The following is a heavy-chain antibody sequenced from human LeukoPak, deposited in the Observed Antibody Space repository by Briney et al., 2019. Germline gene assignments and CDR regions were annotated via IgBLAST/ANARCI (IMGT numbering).Heavy chain of an antibody. CDR2: VYYSGST. V-gene: IGHV4-59*08. D-gene: IGHD3-16*01. Sequence: PSETLSLTCTVSGGSISSYSWNWIRQPPGKGLEWIGYVYYSGSTNYNPSLKSRVTISVDTSKNQFSLNLYSVTAADTAVYYCARGGPVEDWGQGTLVTVSS. CDR1: GGSISSYS. J-gene: IGHJ4*02. CDR3: ARGGPVED.